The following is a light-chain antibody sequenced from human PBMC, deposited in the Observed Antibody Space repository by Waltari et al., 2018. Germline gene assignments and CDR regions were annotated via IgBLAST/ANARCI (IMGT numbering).Light chain of an antibody. J-gene: IGKJ1*01. V-gene: IGKV2-30*02. CDR1: QSLVHSDGNIY. CDR2: RVS. Sequence: DVVMTQSPLSLPVTLGQPASISCTSSQSLVHSDGNIYLNWFQQRPGQSPRRLIHRVSTRNSGVPDRFSGSGSGTDFTLKISRVEAEDVGVYYCMQGTHWPWTFGQGTKVEIK. CDR3: MQGTHWPWT.